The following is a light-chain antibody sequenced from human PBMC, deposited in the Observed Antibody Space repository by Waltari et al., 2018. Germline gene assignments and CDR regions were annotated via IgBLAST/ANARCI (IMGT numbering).Light chain of an antibody. J-gene: IGKJ1*01. CDR2: RAS. CDR1: QSISTW. V-gene: IGKV1-5*03. Sequence: DIQMTQSPSTLSASVGARIIITCRASQSISTWLAWYQQKPGRAPKLLIHRASSLQSGVPSRFRGSGSGAEFTLTITSLQPDDFATFYCLQYNRYPWTFGQGTNV. CDR3: LQYNRYPWT.